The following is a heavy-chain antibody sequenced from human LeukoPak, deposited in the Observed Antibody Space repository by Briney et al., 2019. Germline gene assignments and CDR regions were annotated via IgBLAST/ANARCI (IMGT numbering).Heavy chain of an antibody. D-gene: IGHD3-9*01. V-gene: IGHV3-30-3*01. Sequence: GGSLRLSCAASGFTFSSYAMHWVRQAPGKGLEWVAVISYDGSNKYYADSVKGRFTISRDNSKNTLYLQMNSLRAEDTAVYYCARDSDDILTGYSPNWFDPWGQGTLVTVSS. CDR2: ISYDGSNK. CDR1: GFTFSSYA. CDR3: ARDSDDILTGYSPNWFDP. J-gene: IGHJ5*02.